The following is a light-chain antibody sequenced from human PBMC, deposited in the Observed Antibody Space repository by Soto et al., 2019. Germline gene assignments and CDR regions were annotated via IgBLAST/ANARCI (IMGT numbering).Light chain of an antibody. CDR3: QQIYSTPRT. CDR1: QSMSSY. CDR2: AAS. Sequence: DIQMTQSPSSLSASVGDRVTITCRASQSMSSYLNWYQQKPGKAPKLLIYAASSLQSGVPSRFSSSGSGRDFTLTISSLQPEDFATYYCQQIYSTPRTFGQGTKLEIK. J-gene: IGKJ2*01. V-gene: IGKV1-39*01.